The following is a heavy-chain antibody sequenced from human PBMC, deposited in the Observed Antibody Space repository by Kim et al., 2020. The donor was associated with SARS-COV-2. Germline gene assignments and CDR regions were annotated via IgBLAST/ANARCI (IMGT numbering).Heavy chain of an antibody. CDR2: ISSDGVNT. Sequence: GGSLRLSCAASGFAFSTYAVHWVRQAPGKGLEYVSAISSDGVNTYYANSVKGRFTISRDNSKNTLYLQMGSLRAEDMAVYYCARALSWFGEFDPWGQGTLVTVSS. J-gene: IGHJ5*02. D-gene: IGHD3-10*01. CDR3: ARALSWFGEFDP. V-gene: IGHV3-64*01. CDR1: GFAFSTYA.